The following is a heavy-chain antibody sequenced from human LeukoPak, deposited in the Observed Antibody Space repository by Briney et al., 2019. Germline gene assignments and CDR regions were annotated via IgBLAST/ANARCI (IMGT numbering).Heavy chain of an antibody. CDR1: GFTFRDYA. V-gene: IGHV3-9*01. D-gene: IGHD6-13*01. Sequence: GGSLRLSCAASGFTFRDYAMHWVRQAPGKGLEWVSGISWNSVSIGYADSVKGRFTIPRDNAKNSLYLQMNSLRVEDTALYYCAKDIIGYSSTYYRDAFDIWGQGTMVTVSS. CDR2: ISWNSVSI. CDR3: AKDIIGYSSTYYRDAFDI. J-gene: IGHJ3*02.